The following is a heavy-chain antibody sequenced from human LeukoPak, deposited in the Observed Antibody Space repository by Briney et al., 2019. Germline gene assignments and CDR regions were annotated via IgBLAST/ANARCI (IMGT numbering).Heavy chain of an antibody. Sequence: QNGESLKISCAASGFTFSTYSMNWVRQAPGRGLEWVSYISSGSSAIFYADSVKGRFTISRDNAQNSLYLQMNSLRDEDTAVYYCARDQGSLYYFDYWGQGTLVTVSS. CDR3: ARDQGSLYYFDY. D-gene: IGHD1-26*01. CDR2: ISSGSSAI. CDR1: GFTFSTYS. V-gene: IGHV3-48*02. J-gene: IGHJ4*02.